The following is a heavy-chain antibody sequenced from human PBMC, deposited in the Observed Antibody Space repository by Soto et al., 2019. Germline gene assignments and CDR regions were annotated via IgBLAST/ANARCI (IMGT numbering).Heavy chain of an antibody. V-gene: IGHV3-30-3*01. CDR3: ARGTSGWGFWSGYYVEGYFDY. CDR2: ISYDGSNK. J-gene: IGHJ4*02. D-gene: IGHD3-3*01. Sequence: GGSLRLSCAASGFTFSSYAMHWVRQAPGKGLEWVAVISYDGSNKYYADSVKGRFTSSRDNSKNTLYLQMNSLGAEDTAVYYCARGTSGWGFWSGYYVEGYFDYWGQGTLVTVSS. CDR1: GFTFSSYA.